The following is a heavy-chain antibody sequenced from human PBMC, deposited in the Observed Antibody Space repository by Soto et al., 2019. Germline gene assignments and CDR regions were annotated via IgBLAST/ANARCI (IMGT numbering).Heavy chain of an antibody. Sequence: VGSLRVSCAASGFAFSTYAMHWVRLAPGKGLEWVAVIATDGHTAFYGDSVRGRFVISRDNSKNTVFLEMDSLRGEDTAMYYCGHPVGDAAGGISDFWGQGTLVTVSS. CDR3: GHPVGDAAGGISDF. CDR1: GFAFSTYA. D-gene: IGHD6-25*01. CDR2: IATDGHTA. J-gene: IGHJ4*02. V-gene: IGHV3-30*03.